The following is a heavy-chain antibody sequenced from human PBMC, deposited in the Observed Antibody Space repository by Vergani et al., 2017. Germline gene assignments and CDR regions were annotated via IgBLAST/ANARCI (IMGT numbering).Heavy chain of an antibody. CDR1: GGSVSSGSYY. CDR3: ARRPSSWFFDY. CDR2: IYYSGST. J-gene: IGHJ4*02. D-gene: IGHD6-13*01. Sequence: QVQLQESGPGLVKPSETLSLTCTVSGGSVSSGSYYWSWIRQPPGKGLEWIGYIYYSGSTNYNPSLKSLVTISVDTSKNQFSLKLSSVTAADTAVYYCARRPSSWFFDYWGQGTLVTVSS. V-gene: IGHV4-61*01.